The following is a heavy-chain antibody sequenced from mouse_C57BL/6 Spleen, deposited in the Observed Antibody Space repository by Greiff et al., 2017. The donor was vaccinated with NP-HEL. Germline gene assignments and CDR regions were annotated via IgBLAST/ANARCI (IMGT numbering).Heavy chain of an antibody. Sequence: QVQLQQPGAELVKPGASVKMSCKASGYTFTSYWVTWVKQRPGHGLEWIGDIYPGSGSTNYNEKFKSKATLTVDTSSSTAYMQLSSLTSEDSAVYYCAGRELGQYYFDYWGQGTTLTVSS. CDR1: GYTFTSYW. D-gene: IGHD4-1*01. J-gene: IGHJ2*01. CDR2: IYPGSGST. V-gene: IGHV1-55*01. CDR3: AGRELGQYYFDY.